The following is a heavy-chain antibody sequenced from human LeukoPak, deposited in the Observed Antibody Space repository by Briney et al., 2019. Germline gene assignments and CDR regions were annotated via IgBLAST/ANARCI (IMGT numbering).Heavy chain of an antibody. CDR2: IIPIFGTA. CDR3: ASSPPSYNDDYGGNIPHYYFDY. CDR1: GYTFTSYA. J-gene: IGHJ4*02. D-gene: IGHD4-23*01. Sequence: SVKVSCKASGYTFTSYAISWVRQAPGQGLEWMGGIIPIFGTANYAQKFQGRVTITTDESTSTAYMELSSLRSEDTAVYYCASSPPSYNDDYGGNIPHYYFDYWGQGTLVTVSS. V-gene: IGHV1-69*05.